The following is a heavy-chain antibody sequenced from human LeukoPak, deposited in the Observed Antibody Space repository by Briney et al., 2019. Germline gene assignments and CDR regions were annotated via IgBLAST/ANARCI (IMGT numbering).Heavy chain of an antibody. CDR1: GGSISSRTYY. D-gene: IGHD5-18*01. V-gene: IGHV4-39*01. CDR3: ARHNGAGYSYGYPNYYYMDV. CDR2: IYYTGST. Sequence: SETLSLTCTVSGGSISSRTYYWGWIRQPPGKGLEWIGSIYYTGSTYYNPSLKSRVTISVDTSKNQFSLKLSSVTAADTAVYYCARHNGAGYSYGYPNYYYMDVWGKGTTVTISS. J-gene: IGHJ6*03.